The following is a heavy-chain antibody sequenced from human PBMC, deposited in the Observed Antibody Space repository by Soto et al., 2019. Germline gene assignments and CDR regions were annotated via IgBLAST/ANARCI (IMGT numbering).Heavy chain of an antibody. CDR3: AGAMYGGGECYRRGLFDI. Sequence: ASVKVSCKTSGFTFSSYYMYWVRHAPGQAPEWMGMINPSDGNTNYVQKFRGRVTMTRDTSTTTVYMELSSLKSEDTAVYYCAGAMYGGGECYRRGLFDIWGQGKMVTVSS. CDR1: GFTFSSYY. V-gene: IGHV1-46*03. CDR2: INPSDGNT. J-gene: IGHJ3*02. D-gene: IGHD2-21*01.